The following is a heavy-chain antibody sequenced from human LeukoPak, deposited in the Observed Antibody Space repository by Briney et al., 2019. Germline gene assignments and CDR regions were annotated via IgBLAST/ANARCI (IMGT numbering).Heavy chain of an antibody. Sequence: SVKVSCKASGGTFSSYSFSWVRQAPGQGLEWMGRINSIFDTGVYARKFQGRLTITADESTSTAYMEMSSLTSEDTAMYYCARARNIYSSDWYRPFDYWGQGTLVTVSS. D-gene: IGHD6-19*01. CDR3: ARARNIYSSDWYRPFDY. CDR2: INSIFDTG. V-gene: IGHV1-69*13. CDR1: GGTFSSYS. J-gene: IGHJ4*02.